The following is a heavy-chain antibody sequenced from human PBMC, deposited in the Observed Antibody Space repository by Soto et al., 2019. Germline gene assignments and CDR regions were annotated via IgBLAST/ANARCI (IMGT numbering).Heavy chain of an antibody. CDR2: IYHSGST. J-gene: IGHJ4*02. CDR1: GGSISSSNW. Sequence: PSETLSLTCAVSGGSISSSNWWSWVRQPPGKGLEWIGEIYHSGSTNYNPSLKSRVTISVDKSKNQFSLKLSSVTAADTAVYHCVGTPGYSSGWYLLFWGQGTLVTVSS. D-gene: IGHD6-19*01. CDR3: VGTPGYSSGWYLLF. V-gene: IGHV4-4*02.